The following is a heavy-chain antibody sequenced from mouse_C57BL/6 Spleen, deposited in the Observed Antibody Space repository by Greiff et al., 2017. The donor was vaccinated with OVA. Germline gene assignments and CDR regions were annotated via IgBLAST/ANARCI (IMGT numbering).Heavy chain of an antibody. D-gene: IGHD1-1*01. J-gene: IGHJ2*01. CDR1: GYAFSSSW. V-gene: IGHV1-82*01. CDR2: IYPGDGDT. CDR3: ARSRSTTVVAHFDY. Sequence: VQLQQSGPELVKPGASVKISCKASGYAFSSSWMNWVKQRPGKGLEWIGRIYPGDGDTNYNGKITGKATLTADKSYSTAYMQLSSLTSEDSAVYFCARSRSTTVVAHFDYWGQGTTLTVSA.